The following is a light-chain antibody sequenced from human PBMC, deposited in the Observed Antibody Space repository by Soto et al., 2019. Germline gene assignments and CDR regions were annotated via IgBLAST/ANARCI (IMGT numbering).Light chain of an antibody. V-gene: IGKV3-20*01. CDR1: QSVSSNY. CDR2: GAS. Sequence: EIVLTQSPGTLSLSPGERATLSCRASQSVSSNYLAWYQQKPGQAPRLLIYGASIRATGLPDRFSGSGSGTDFSLTISRLEPEEFAVYYCQQYANSPQTFGQGTKVYI. J-gene: IGKJ1*01. CDR3: QQYANSPQT.